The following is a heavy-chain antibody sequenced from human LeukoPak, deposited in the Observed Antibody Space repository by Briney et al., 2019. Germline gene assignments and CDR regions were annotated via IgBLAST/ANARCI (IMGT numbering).Heavy chain of an antibody. CDR1: GYTFTGYY. J-gene: IGHJ6*03. V-gene: IGHV1-2*02. CDR3: ARDRSIVVVPAAMPTYYMDV. CDR2: INPNSGGT. D-gene: IGHD2-2*01. Sequence: ASVKVSCKASGYTFTGYYMHWVRQAPGQGLEWMGWINPNSGGTNYAQKFQGRVTMTRDTSISAAYMELSRLRSDDTAVYYCARDRSIVVVPAAMPTYYMDVWGKGTTVTVS.